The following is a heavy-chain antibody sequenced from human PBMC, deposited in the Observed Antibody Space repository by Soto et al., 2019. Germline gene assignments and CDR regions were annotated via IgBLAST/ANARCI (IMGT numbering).Heavy chain of an antibody. D-gene: IGHD3-22*01. Sequence: EVQLVESGGGLVQPGGSLRLSCAASGFTFSSYWMHWVRQAPGKGLVWVSRISSDGSRTSYADSAKGRFTISRDNAKNTLYLQMNSLRAEDTAVYYCARGDGDYYDGNGYLGRHWGQGTLVTVSS. CDR3: ARGDGDYYDGNGYLGRH. J-gene: IGHJ4*02. CDR2: ISSDGSRT. CDR1: GFTFSSYW. V-gene: IGHV3-74*01.